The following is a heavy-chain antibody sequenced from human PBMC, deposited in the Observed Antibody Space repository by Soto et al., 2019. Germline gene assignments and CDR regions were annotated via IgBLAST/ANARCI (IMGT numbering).Heavy chain of an antibody. J-gene: IGHJ5*02. Sequence: PSETLSLTCTVSGGSISSSSYYWGWIRQPPGKGLEWIGSIYYSGSTYYNPSLKSRVTISVDTSKNQFSLKLSSVTAADTAVYYCASSSVPVTTLRELWFDPRGQGTLVPVSP. CDR2: IYYSGST. CDR3: ASSSVPVTTLRELWFDP. V-gene: IGHV4-39*01. CDR1: GGSISSSSYY. D-gene: IGHD4-17*01.